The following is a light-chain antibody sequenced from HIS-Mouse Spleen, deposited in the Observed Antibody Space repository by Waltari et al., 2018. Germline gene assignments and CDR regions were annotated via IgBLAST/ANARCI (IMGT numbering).Light chain of an antibody. V-gene: IGLV2-8*01. J-gene: IGLJ3*02. CDR1: SSDVGGYNY. Sequence: QSALTQPPSASGSPGQSVTISCTGTSSDVGGYNYVSWYQQHPGKAPKLMIYEVSKRPSGVPEPFSGSKSGNTASLTVSGLQAEDEADYYCSSYAGSNNWVFGGGTKLTVL. CDR2: EVS. CDR3: SSYAGSNNWV.